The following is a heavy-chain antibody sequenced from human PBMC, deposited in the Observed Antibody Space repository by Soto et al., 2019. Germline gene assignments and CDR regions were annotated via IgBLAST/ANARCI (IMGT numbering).Heavy chain of an antibody. V-gene: IGHV1-3*01. J-gene: IGHJ4*02. CDR1: GYTFTSSA. CDR2: INAGNGNT. D-gene: IGHD2-15*01. CDR3: VRYLGYCSGGSCYSYFDY. Sequence: QVQLVQSGAEVKKPGASVKVSCKASGYTFTSSAMHWVRRAPGQRLEWMGWINAGNGNTKYSQKFQGRVTITRDTDASTAYMELSSLRSEDTAVYYSVRYLGYCSGGSCYSYFDYWGQGTLVTVSS.